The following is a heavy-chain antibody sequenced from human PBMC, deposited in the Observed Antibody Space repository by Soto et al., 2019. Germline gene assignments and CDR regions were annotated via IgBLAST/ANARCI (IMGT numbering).Heavy chain of an antibody. CDR2: ISSSSSYI. D-gene: IGHD6-13*01. V-gene: IGHV3-21*01. Sequence: GGSLRLSCAASGFTFSSYSMNWVRQAPGKGLEWVSSISSSSSYIYYADSVKGRFTISRDNAKNSLYLQMNSLRAEDTAVYYCARSSSWYHDAFDIWGQGTMVTVSS. J-gene: IGHJ3*02. CDR1: GFTFSSYS. CDR3: ARSSSWYHDAFDI.